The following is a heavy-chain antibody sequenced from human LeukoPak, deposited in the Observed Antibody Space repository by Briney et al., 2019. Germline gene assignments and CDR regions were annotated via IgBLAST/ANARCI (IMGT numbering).Heavy chain of an antibody. CDR3: ARYRSGLGFDY. J-gene: IGHJ4*02. CDR2: LQYDRTNV. D-gene: IGHD2-21*01. Sequence: GGSLRLSCAASRFSFSSYGMHWVRQAPGKGLEWVAYLQYDRTNVQYADSVRGRFTISRDNSKNILYLQMNSLRAEDTAVYYCARYRSGLGFDYWGQGTLVTVSS. V-gene: IGHV3-30*12. CDR1: RFSFSSYG.